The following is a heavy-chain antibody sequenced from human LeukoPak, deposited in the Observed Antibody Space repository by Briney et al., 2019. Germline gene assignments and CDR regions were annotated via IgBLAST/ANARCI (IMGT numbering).Heavy chain of an antibody. CDR3: ATDSSEYYGSGSLDY. D-gene: IGHD3-10*01. CDR2: ISAYNGNT. V-gene: IGHV1-18*01. Sequence: ASVKVSCKASGYTFTSYGISWVRQAPGQGLEWMGWISAYNGNTNYAQKFQGRVTMTEDTSTDTAYMELSSLRSEDTAVYYCATDSSEYYGSGSLDYWGQGTLVTVSS. J-gene: IGHJ4*02. CDR1: GYTFTSYG.